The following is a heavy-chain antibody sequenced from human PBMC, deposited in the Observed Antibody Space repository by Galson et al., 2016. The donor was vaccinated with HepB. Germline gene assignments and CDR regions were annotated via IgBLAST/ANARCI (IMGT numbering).Heavy chain of an antibody. J-gene: IGHJ3*02. Sequence: QSGAEVKKPGEALKISCKGSGYIFSSYWIAWVRQMPGKGLEWMGIIYPGDSDTRYSPSFQGQVTISADKSISTAYLQWSSLKASDTAIYYCARTGYCSGPPCADGFDIWGPGTMVTVSS. V-gene: IGHV5-51*01. CDR2: IYPGDSDT. CDR3: ARTGYCSGPPCADGFDI. CDR1: GYIFSSYW. D-gene: IGHD2-15*01.